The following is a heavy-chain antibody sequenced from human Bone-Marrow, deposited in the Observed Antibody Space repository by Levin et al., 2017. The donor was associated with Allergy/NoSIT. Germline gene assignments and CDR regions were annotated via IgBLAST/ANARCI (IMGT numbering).Heavy chain of an antibody. CDR2: IHSDGRT. Sequence: HPGGSLRLSCVLSEFLVGTNHMTWVRQAPGKGLEWVSFIHSDGRTYDADSVKGRFTISRDQSKNTLFLQMSNLRPEDTAVYYCARWASVALDYWGQGTLVVVSS. CDR1: EFLVGTNH. V-gene: IGHV3-53*01. CDR3: ARWASVALDY. J-gene: IGHJ4*02. D-gene: IGHD6-19*01.